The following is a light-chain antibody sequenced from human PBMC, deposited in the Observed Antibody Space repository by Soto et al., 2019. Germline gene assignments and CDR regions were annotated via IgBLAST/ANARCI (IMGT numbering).Light chain of an antibody. Sequence: DIQMTQCPSTLSASVGDRVTITYRASQSISSWLAWYQQKPGKAPKLLIYKASSLQSGVPSRFSGSGSGTEFTLTISSLQPDDFATYYCQQYNSYPWTFGQGTKVDIK. J-gene: IGKJ1*01. CDR2: KAS. CDR3: QQYNSYPWT. CDR1: QSISSW. V-gene: IGKV1-5*03.